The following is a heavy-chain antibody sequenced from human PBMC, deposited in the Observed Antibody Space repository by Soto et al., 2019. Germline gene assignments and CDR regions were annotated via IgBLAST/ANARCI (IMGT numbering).Heavy chain of an antibody. V-gene: IGHV4-4*07. CDR3: AREVRGGFTGIFDQ. CDR2: IYTDGTT. CDR1: GDSISDYFY. D-gene: IGHD2-15*01. J-gene: IGHJ4*02. Sequence: QVQLQGSGPGQVKPSETLSLTYTVSGDSISDYFYWSWIRQPAGKGLEWIGRIYTDGTTKYNPPLKSRVTLSLDKSKNQFSLRLSSVTAADTAVYYFAREVRGGFTGIFDQWGRGSRVTVSS.